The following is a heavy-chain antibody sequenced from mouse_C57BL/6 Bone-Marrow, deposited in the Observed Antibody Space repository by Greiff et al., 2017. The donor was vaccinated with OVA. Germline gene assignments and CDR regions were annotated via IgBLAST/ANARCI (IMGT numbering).Heavy chain of an antibody. CDR1: GFTFSDYG. J-gene: IGHJ3*01. CDR2: ISSGSSTI. V-gene: IGHV5-17*01. Sequence: VQLKESGGGLVKPGGSLKLSCAASGFTFSDYGMHWVRQAPEKGLEWVAYISSGSSTIYYADTVKGRFTISRDNAKNTLFLQMTSLRSEDTAMYYCARMSYSNYLFAYWGQGTLVTVSA. D-gene: IGHD2-5*01. CDR3: ARMSYSNYLFAY.